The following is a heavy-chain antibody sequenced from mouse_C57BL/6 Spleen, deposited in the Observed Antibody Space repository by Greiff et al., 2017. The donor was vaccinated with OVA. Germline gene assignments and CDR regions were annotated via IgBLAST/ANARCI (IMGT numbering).Heavy chain of an antibody. CDR2: IDPNSGGT. CDR1: GYTFTSYW. D-gene: IGHD1-1*01. J-gene: IGHJ2*01. Sequence: QSCKASGYTFTSYWMHWVKQRPGRGLEWIGRIDPNSGGTKYNEKSKSKATLTVDKPSSTAYMQLSSLTSEDSAVYYCATITTVVATDYFDYWGQGTTLTVSS. V-gene: IGHV1-72*01. CDR3: ATITTVVATDYFDY.